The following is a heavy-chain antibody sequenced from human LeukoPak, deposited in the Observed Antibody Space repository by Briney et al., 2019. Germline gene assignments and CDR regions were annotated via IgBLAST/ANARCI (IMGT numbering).Heavy chain of an antibody. CDR2: IYYSGST. V-gene: IGHV4-59*01. D-gene: IGHD1-26*01. CDR1: SDSISNYC. J-gene: IGHJ3*02. Sequence: SETLSLTCTVSSDSISNYCWNWIRQPPGKGLEWIGYIYYSGSTKYNPSLKSRVSISLDTSKNQFSLKVNSVTAADTAVYYCASSSTGSYNDAFDIWGQGTMVTVSS. CDR3: ASSSTGSYNDAFDI.